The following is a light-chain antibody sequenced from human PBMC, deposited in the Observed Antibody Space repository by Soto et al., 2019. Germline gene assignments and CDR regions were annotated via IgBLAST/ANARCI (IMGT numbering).Light chain of an antibody. CDR3: QSYDSSLSGSI. Sequence: QPVLTQPPSVSGAPGQRVTISCTGSSSNIGAGYDVQWYQQLPGTAPKLLIYGNSNRPSGVPDRFSGSKSGTSASLAITGLQAEDEVDYYCQSYDSSLSGSIFGGGTNLTVL. CDR2: GNS. V-gene: IGLV1-40*01. CDR1: SSNIGAGYD. J-gene: IGLJ2*01.